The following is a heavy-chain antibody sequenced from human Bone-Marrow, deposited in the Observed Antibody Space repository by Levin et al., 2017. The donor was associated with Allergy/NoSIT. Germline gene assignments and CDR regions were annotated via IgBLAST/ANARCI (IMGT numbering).Heavy chain of an antibody. Sequence: PGGSLRLSCAASGFTFSTYTMNWVRQAPGKGLDWVSSITSSSSYIYYADSVKGRSTISRDTAKNSLYLQMNSLRVEDTAVYYCARGLEYSGLPWGQGTLVTVS. CDR1: GFTFSTYT. J-gene: IGHJ5*02. D-gene: IGHD5-12*01. CDR2: ITSSSSYI. V-gene: IGHV3-21*01. CDR3: ARGLEYSGLP.